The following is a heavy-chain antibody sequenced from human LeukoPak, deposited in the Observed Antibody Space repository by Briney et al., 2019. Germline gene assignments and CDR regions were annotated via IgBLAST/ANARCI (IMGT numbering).Heavy chain of an antibody. D-gene: IGHD2-15*01. V-gene: IGHV3-48*01. CDR3: ARGWSVVVVAATPGFDY. CDR2: ISSSSSTI. Sequence: GGSLRLSCAASGFTFSSYSMNWVRQAPGKGLEWVSYISSSSSTIYYADSVKGRSTISRDNAKNSLYLQMNSLRAEDTAVYYCARGWSVVVVAATPGFDYWGQGTLVTVSS. CDR1: GFTFSSYS. J-gene: IGHJ4*02.